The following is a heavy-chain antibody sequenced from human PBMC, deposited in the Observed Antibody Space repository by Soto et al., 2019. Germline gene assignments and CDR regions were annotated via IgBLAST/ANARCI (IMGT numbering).Heavy chain of an antibody. Sequence: QVQLQESGPGLVKPSQTLSLTCTVSGDSIGTGGYYWDWIRQHPGKGPEWIGYIHYSGSTYYKPSLKSRPTISLDTSKNQFSLHLSSVTAADTAVYYCATNHDDISGRTPLLFDSWGQGTLVTVSS. J-gene: IGHJ4*02. CDR2: IHYSGST. CDR1: GDSIGTGGYY. V-gene: IGHV4-31*03. D-gene: IGHD3-22*01. CDR3: ATNHDDISGRTPLLFDS.